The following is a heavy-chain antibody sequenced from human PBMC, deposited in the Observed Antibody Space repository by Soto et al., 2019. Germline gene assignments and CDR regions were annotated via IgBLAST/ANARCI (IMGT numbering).Heavy chain of an antibody. V-gene: IGHV1-2*02. D-gene: IGHD6-13*01. CDR2: INPNSGGT. J-gene: IGHJ5*02. CDR1: GYTFTGYY. CDR3: ARDATYGSSWFDWFDP. Sequence: ASVKVSCKASGYTFTGYYMHWVRQAPGQGLEWMGWINPNSGGTNYAQKFQGRVTMTRDTSISTAYMELSRLRSDDTAVYYCARDATYGSSWFDWFDPWGQGTLVTVSS.